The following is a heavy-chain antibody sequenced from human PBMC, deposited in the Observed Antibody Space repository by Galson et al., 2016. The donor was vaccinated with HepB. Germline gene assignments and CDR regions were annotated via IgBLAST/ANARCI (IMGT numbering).Heavy chain of an antibody. CDR2: ISSSSSTI. V-gene: IGHV3-48*02. Sequence: SLRLSCAASGFTFSSYSMNWVRQAPGKGLVWVSYISSSSSTIYYADSVKGRFTISRDNAKNSLYLQMNSLRDEDTAVYYCARRGIYFSSTRCYADYWGQGTLVTVSS. D-gene: IGHD2-2*01. CDR3: ARRGIYFSSTRCYADY. J-gene: IGHJ4*02. CDR1: GFTFSSYS.